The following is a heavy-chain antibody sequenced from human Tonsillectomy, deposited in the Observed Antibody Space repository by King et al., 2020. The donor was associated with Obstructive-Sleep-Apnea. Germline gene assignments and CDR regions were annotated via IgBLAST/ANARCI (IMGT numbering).Heavy chain of an antibody. CDR2: IRQDGRDK. J-gene: IGHJ4*02. V-gene: IGHV3-7*01. Sequence: VQLVESGGGLVQPGGSLRLSGVASEFTFRNYWMSWVRQAPGKGLEWLANIRQDGRDKHYVDSVKGRFTISRDNAKNSLYLQMNSLRAEDTAVYYCTRDYASTGTTGYYGIDYWGQGTLVTVSS. CDR3: TRDYASTGTTGYYGIDY. CDR1: EFTFRNYW. D-gene: IGHD3-9*01.